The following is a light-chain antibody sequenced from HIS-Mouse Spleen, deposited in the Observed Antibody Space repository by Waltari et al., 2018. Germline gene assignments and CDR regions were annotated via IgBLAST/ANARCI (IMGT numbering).Light chain of an antibody. V-gene: IGKV2-28*01. Sequence: DIVMTQSPLSLPVTPGEPASISCRSSQSLLHSNGYNNLDCYLQKPGQSPQLLIYLGSNRASGVPARFSGSGSGTDFTLKISRVEAEDVGVYYCMQALQTPFTFGPGTKVDIK. CDR1: QSLLHSNGYNN. CDR3: MQALQTPFT. J-gene: IGKJ3*01. CDR2: LGS.